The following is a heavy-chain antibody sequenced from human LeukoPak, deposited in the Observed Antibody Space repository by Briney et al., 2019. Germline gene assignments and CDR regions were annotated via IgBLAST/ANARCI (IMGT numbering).Heavy chain of an antibody. CDR3: TKDAGYASDY. D-gene: IGHD2-15*01. CDR2: IYSDSSRT. Sequence: GGSLRLSCAASGFSFSTTWMHWVRQAPGKGLEWVALIYSDSSRTTYADSVKGRFTISRDNAKNTVYLQMSSVRVEDTAVYFCTKDAGYASDYWGQGILVPVSS. J-gene: IGHJ4*02. CDR1: GFSFSTTW. V-gene: IGHV3-74*01.